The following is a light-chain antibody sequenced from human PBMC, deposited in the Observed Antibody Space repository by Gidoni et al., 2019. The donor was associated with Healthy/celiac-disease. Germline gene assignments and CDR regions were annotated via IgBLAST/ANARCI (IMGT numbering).Light chain of an antibody. V-gene: IGKV1-9*01. CDR3: QQLNTYPLT. J-gene: IGKJ4*01. CDR1: QGISSY. Sequence: DIQLTQSPSFLSASVGDRVTLTCRASQGISSYLAWYQQKPGKAPKLLIYAAYTLQRGVPSRFSGSGSGTEFTLTISSLQPEDFATYYCQQLNTYPLTFXGXTKVEIK. CDR2: AAY.